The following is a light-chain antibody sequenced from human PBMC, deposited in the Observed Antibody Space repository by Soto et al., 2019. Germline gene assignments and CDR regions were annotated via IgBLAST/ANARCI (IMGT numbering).Light chain of an antibody. V-gene: IGKV3-20*01. CDR3: QQVCSSAPYT. CDR1: QTVSGRF. J-gene: IGKJ2*01. CDR2: GAS. Sequence: EIVLKQSTGTLSLSPGETTTLSCRASQTVSGRFLAWYQHKPGKPPRLLIYGASSRAPGIPDRFSGSGSGTDFTLTIRRLEPEDFAVYDGQQVCSSAPYTFGQGTKLESK.